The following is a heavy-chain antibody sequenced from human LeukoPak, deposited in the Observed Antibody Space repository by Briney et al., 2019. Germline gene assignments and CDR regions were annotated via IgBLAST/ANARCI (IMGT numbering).Heavy chain of an antibody. Sequence: GGSLRLSCAASGFTFSSYSMNWVRQAPGKGLEWVSSISSSSSYIYYADSVKGRFTISRDNAKNSLYLQMNSLRAEDTAVYYCVRDRLNYCSGRSCYPGYWGQGTLVTVSS. V-gene: IGHV3-21*01. CDR3: VRDRLNYCSGRSCYPGY. CDR2: ISSSSSYI. D-gene: IGHD2-15*01. CDR1: GFTFSSYS. J-gene: IGHJ4*02.